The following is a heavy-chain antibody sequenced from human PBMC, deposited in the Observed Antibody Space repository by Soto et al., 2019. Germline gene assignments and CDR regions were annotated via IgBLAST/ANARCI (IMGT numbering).Heavy chain of an antibody. Sequence: GASVKVSCKASGYTFTSYAMHWVRQAPGQRLEWMGWINAGNGNTKYSQKFQGRVTITRDTSASTAYMELSSLRSEDTAVYYCAREITMVRGVIKEVSDTNWFDPWGQGTMVTFSS. D-gene: IGHD3-10*01. CDR2: INAGNGNT. CDR3: AREITMVRGVIKEVSDTNWFDP. J-gene: IGHJ5*02. CDR1: GYTFTSYA. V-gene: IGHV1-3*01.